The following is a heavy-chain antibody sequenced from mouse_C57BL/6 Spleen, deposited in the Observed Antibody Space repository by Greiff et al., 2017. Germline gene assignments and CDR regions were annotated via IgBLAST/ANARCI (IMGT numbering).Heavy chain of an antibody. J-gene: IGHJ4*01. V-gene: IGHV1-69*01. D-gene: IGHD2-2*01. CDR3: ARGDYGYDRGTDAMDY. CDR1: GYTFTSYW. CDR2: IDPSDSYT. Sequence: QVQLQQPGAELVMPGASVKLSCKASGYTFTSYWMHWVKQRPGQGLEWIGEIDPSDSYTNYNQKFKGKSTLTVDKSSSTAYMQLSSLTSEDSAVYYCARGDYGYDRGTDAMDYWGQGTSVTVSS.